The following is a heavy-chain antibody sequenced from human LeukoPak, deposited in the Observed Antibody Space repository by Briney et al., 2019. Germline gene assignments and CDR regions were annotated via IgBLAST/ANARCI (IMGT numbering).Heavy chain of an antibody. CDR1: GGSFSGYY. CDR3: ARGGGYSYGFGIVATPRPRAYCFDY. D-gene: IGHD5-12*01. CDR2: INHSGST. Sequence: SETLSLTCAVYGGSFSGYYWSWIRQPPGKGLEWIGEINHSGSTNYNPSLKSRVTISVDTSKDQFSLKLSSVTAADTAVYYCARGGGYSYGFGIVATPRPRAYCFDYWGQGTLVTVSS. V-gene: IGHV4-34*01. J-gene: IGHJ4*02.